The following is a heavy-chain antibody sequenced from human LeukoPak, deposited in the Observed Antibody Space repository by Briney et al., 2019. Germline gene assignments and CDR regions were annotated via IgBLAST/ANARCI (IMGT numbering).Heavy chain of an antibody. D-gene: IGHD3-22*01. CDR1: GGSISSSN. V-gene: IGHV3-21*01. Sequence: GTLSLTCAVSGGSISSSNWWSWVRQAPGKGLEWVSSISSSSSYIYYADSVKGRFTISRDNAKNSLYLQMNSLRAEDTAVYYCARVGPDSSGYYYYFDYWGQGTLVTVSS. CDR2: ISSSSSYI. J-gene: IGHJ4*02. CDR3: ARVGPDSSGYYYYFDY.